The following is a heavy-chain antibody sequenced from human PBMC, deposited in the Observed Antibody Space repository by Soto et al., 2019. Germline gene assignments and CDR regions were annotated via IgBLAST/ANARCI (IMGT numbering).Heavy chain of an antibody. J-gene: IGHJ6*02. CDR1: GYSFTSSW. Sequence: GESLKISCKGSGYSFTSSWIGWVRQMPGKGLEWMGIIYPGDSDTRYSPSFQGQVTISADKSISTAYLQWSSLKASNTAMYYCARLPPPQHDSSGYYKSDYHYYYGMDVWGQGTTVTVSS. CDR2: IYPGDSDT. V-gene: IGHV5-51*01. D-gene: IGHD3-22*01. CDR3: ARLPPPQHDSSGYYKSDYHYYYGMDV.